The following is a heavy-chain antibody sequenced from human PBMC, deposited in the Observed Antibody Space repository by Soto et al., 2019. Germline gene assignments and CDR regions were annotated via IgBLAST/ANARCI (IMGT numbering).Heavy chain of an antibody. J-gene: IGHJ4*02. CDR2: IIPIFGTA. CDR3: ARTPLTGTTRPYYFDY. V-gene: IGHV1-69*13. D-gene: IGHD1-20*01. CDR1: GGTFSSYA. Sequence: GASVKVSCKASGGTFSSYAISWVRQAPGQGLEWMGGIIPIFGTANYAQKFQGRVTITADESTSTAYMELSSLRFEDTAVYYCARTPLTGTTRPYYFDYWGQGTLVTVSS.